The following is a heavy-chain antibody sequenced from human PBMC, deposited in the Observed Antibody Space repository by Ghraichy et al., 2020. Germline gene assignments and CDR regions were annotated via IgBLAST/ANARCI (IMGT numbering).Heavy chain of an antibody. CDR3: ARGGLGYMITFGGVIDNTRDFDY. Sequence: ASVKVSCKASGYTFTSYGISWVRQAPGQGLEWMGWISAYNGNTNYAQKLQGRVTMTTDTSTSTAYMELRSLRSDDTAVYYCARGGLGYMITFGGVIDNTRDFDYWGQGTLVTVSS. D-gene: IGHD3-16*02. CDR1: GYTFTSYG. CDR2: ISAYNGNT. V-gene: IGHV1-18*01. J-gene: IGHJ4*02.